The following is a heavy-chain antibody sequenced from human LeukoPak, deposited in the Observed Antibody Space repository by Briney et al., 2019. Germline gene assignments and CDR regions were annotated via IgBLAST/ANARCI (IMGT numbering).Heavy chain of an antibody. CDR1: GYTFTGYY. D-gene: IGHD3-9*01. V-gene: IGHV1-2*02. CDR2: INPNSGGT. CDR3: ARDQDDILTGYYMDV. Sequence: ASVKVSCKASGYTFTGYYMHWVRQAPGQGLEWMGWINPNSGGTNYAQKFQGRVTMTRDTSTSTVYMELSSLRSEDTAVYYCARDQDDILTGYYMDVWGKGTTVTISS. J-gene: IGHJ6*03.